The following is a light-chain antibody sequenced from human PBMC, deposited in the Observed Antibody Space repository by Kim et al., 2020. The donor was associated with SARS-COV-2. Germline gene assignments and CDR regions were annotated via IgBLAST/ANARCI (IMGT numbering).Light chain of an antibody. Sequence: VAHGRPPRSPVAAATLSAFSVHWYQQKAGQAPMVVISHGTDRPSGIPQRFSGSTSGNTATLTISRVEARDEADYYCQVWNSGVVFGGGTQLTVL. CDR1: TLSAFS. J-gene: IGLJ2*01. CDR3: QVWNSGVV. V-gene: IGLV3-21*04. CDR2: HGT.